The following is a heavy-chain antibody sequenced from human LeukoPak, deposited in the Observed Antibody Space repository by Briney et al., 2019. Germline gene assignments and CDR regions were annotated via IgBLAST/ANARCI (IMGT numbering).Heavy chain of an antibody. J-gene: IGHJ6*02. CDR3: ARTGFGELSLMDV. D-gene: IGHD3-10*01. CDR1: RGTFSSYA. CDR2: IIPILGIA. V-gene: IGHV1-69*04. Sequence: GASVKVSCKASRGTFSSYAISWVRQAPGQGVEWMGRIIPILGIANYAQKFQGRVTITADKYTSTAYMELSSLRSEDTAVYYCARTGFGELSLMDVWGQGTTVTVSS.